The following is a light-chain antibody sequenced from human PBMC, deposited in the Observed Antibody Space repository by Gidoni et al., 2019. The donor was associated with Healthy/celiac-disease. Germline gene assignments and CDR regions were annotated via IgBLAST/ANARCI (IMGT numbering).Light chain of an antibody. CDR3: QQYNSYSGT. CDR2: DAS. V-gene: IGKV1-5*01. J-gene: IGKJ1*01. CDR1: QSISSW. Sequence: DIQMTQSPSTLSASVGDRVTITCRASQSISSWLAWYQQKPGKAPKLLIYDASSLESGVPSRFSGSGSGTEFTLTISSRQPDDFATYYCQQYNSYSGTFGQXTKVEIK.